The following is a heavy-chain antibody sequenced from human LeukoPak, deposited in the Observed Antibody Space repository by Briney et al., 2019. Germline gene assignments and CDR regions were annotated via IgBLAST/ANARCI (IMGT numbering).Heavy chain of an antibody. V-gene: IGHV3-15*01. CDR3: ARQMATVYYFDY. CDR2: IKRETDGGTT. CDR1: GFTFSNEW. Sequence: PGGSLRLSCAASGFTFSNEWMSWVRQAPGKGLEWVGRIKRETDGGTTEYAAPVKGRFTISRDDSKNTLYLQMNSLKTEDTAVYYCARQMATVYYFDYWGQGTLVTVSS. D-gene: IGHD5-24*01. J-gene: IGHJ4*02.